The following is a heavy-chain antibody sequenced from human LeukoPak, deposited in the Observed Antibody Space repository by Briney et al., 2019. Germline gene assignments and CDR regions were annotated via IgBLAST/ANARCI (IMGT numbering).Heavy chain of an antibody. D-gene: IGHD2-2*01. CDR2: INHSGSA. Sequence: SQTLSLTCTVSGASISSNNYWWNWIRQPAGKGLEWIGEINHSGSANYNPSLKSRVTILVDTSKNQFSLKLSSVTAADTAVYYCARRSSTLDYWGQGTLVTVSS. CDR3: ARRSSTLDY. J-gene: IGHJ4*02. CDR1: GASISSNNYW. V-gene: IGHV4-61*09.